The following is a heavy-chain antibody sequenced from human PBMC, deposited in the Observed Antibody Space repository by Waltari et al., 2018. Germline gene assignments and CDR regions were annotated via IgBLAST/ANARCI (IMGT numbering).Heavy chain of an antibody. J-gene: IGHJ4*02. CDR2: TYYRSKWYN. CDR1: GASVSSNSAA. V-gene: IGHV6-1*01. Sequence: QVQLQQSGPGLVKPSQTLSLTCAISGASVSSNSAAWNWIRQSPSRGLEWLGRTYYRSKWYNEYAVSVKSRITINPDTSKNQFSLQLNSVTPEDTAVYYCARGRTTMVRGGKGFVDYWGQGTLVTVSS. D-gene: IGHD3-10*01. CDR3: ARGRTTMVRGGKGFVDY.